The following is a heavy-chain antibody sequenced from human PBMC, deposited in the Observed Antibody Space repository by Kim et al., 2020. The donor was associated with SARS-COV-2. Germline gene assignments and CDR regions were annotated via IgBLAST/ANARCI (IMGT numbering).Heavy chain of an antibody. Sequence: TSHPSLKRRVTISVDTSKNQSSRKLTSVTAADTAMYYCARISTRWSPFDYWGQGTLVTVSS. J-gene: IGHJ4*02. D-gene: IGHD2-2*01. CDR3: ARISTRWSPFDY. V-gene: IGHV4-59*01.